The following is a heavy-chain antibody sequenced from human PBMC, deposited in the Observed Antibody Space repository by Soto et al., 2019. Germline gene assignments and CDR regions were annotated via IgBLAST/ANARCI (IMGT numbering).Heavy chain of an antibody. J-gene: IGHJ4*02. CDR1: GGSISSGGYS. CDR2: IYHSGSI. V-gene: IGHV4-30-2*01. Sequence: SETLSITCAVSGGSISSGGYSWSWIRQPPGKGLEWIGYIYHSGSIYYNPSLKSRVTISVDRSKNQFSLKLSSVTAAYTAVYYCARVPGPWGQGTLVTVSS. D-gene: IGHD7-27*01. CDR3: ARVPGP.